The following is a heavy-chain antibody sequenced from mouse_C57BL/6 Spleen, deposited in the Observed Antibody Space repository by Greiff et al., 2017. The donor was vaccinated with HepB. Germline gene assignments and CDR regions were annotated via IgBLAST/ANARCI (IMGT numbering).Heavy chain of an antibody. CDR3: TRPYYGYDEDY. CDR2: IYPGNSDT. D-gene: IGHD2-9*01. CDR1: GYTFTSYW. V-gene: IGHV1-5*01. J-gene: IGHJ2*01. Sequence: EVQLQQSGTVLARPGASVKMSCKTSGYTFTSYWMHWVKQRPGQGLEWIGAIYPGNSDTSYNQKFKGKAKLTAVTSASTAYLELSSLTNEDAAVYYCTRPYYGYDEDYWGQGTTLTVSS.